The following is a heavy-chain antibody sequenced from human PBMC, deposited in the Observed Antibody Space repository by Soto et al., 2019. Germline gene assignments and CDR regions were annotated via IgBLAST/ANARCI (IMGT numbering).Heavy chain of an antibody. CDR3: AKDKDTYGSDYYFDY. V-gene: IGHV3-30*18. CDR1: GFTFSSYG. Sequence: QVQLVESGGGVVQPGGPLRLSCAASGFTFSSYGMHWVRQAPGKGLEWVAVISYDGRNKYSADSVKGRFTISRDNSRNTVYLQVNSLRVEDTAVYYCAKDKDTYGSDYYFDYWGQGTLVPVSS. D-gene: IGHD5-18*01. CDR2: ISYDGRNK. J-gene: IGHJ4*02.